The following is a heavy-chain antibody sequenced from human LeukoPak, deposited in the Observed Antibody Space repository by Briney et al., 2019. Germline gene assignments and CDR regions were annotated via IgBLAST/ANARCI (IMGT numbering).Heavy chain of an antibody. V-gene: IGHV4-39*01. D-gene: IGHD6-19*01. CDR3: ASSGSNPLHNWFDP. J-gene: IGHJ5*02. CDR2: IYYSGST. CDR1: GGSISSSSYY. Sequence: SETLSLTCTVPGGSISSSSYYWGWIRQPPGKGLEWIGSIYYSGSTYYSPSLKSRVTISVDTSKNQFSLKLSSVTAADTAVYYCASSGSNPLHNWFDPWGQGTLVTVSS.